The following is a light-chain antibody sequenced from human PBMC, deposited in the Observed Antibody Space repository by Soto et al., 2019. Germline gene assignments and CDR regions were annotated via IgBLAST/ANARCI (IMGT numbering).Light chain of an antibody. CDR3: QHYGASPQT. Sequence: DIVLTHSPGTLSLSPWEVATLSCRVSQSLISNYLDWYQQKPGLAPRLLVYGASRRATGIPERFAGSGSGADFTLTISSLEPEDFAVYYCQHYGASPQTFGQGTKVDIK. J-gene: IGKJ1*01. CDR1: QSLISNY. V-gene: IGKV3-20*01. CDR2: GAS.